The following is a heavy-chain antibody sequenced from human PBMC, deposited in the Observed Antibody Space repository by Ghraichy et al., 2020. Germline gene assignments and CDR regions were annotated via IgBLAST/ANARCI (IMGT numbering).Heavy chain of an antibody. CDR3: ARVSRQQLVYFYGMDV. V-gene: IGHV3-33*01. Sequence: GESLNISCAASGFTFSSYGMHWVRQAPGKGLEWVAVIWYDGSNKYYADSVKGRFTISRDNSKNMLYLQMNSLRAEDTAVYYCARVSRQQLVYFYGMDVWGQGTTVTVSS. CDR1: GFTFSSYG. CDR2: IWYDGSNK. D-gene: IGHD6-13*01. J-gene: IGHJ6*02.